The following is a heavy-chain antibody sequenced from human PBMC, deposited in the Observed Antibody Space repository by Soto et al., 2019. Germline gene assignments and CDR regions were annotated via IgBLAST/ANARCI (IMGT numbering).Heavy chain of an antibody. J-gene: IGHJ3*02. CDR2: ISSSSSYI. D-gene: IGHD6-25*01. CDR3: AKEVQRHSAGCDDFEI. V-gene: IGHV3-21*01. Sequence: EVQLVESGGGLVKPGGSLRLSCAASGFTFSSYSMNWVRQAPGKGLEWVSSISSSSSYIYYADSVKGRFTLSRDNAKNSLYLQMSSLRADDTAVYYCAKEVQRHSAGCDDFEIWGQGTMVTVSS. CDR1: GFTFSSYS.